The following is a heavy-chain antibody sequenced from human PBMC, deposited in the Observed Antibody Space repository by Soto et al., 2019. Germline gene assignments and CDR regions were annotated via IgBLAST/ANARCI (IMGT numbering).Heavy chain of an antibody. CDR3: ASFEVYSSSH. Sequence: QVQLVESGGGLVKPGGSLRLSCSASGFTFSDYYMSWIRQAPGKGLEWVSYISSSSSYTNYADSVKGRFTISRDNAKNSLYLQMNSLRAEDTAVYYCASFEVYSSSHWGQGTLVTVSS. CDR1: GFTFSDYY. J-gene: IGHJ4*02. CDR2: ISSSSSYT. D-gene: IGHD6-13*01. V-gene: IGHV3-11*06.